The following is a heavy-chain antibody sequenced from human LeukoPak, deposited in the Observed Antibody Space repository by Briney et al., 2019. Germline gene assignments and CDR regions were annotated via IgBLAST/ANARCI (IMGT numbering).Heavy chain of an antibody. CDR3: ARQVGASTTFDS. J-gene: IGHJ4*02. CDR1: GFTVSNNY. CDR2: IYSGGNT. V-gene: IGHV3-53*01. D-gene: IGHD1-26*01. Sequence: GGPLRLSCAASGFTVSNNYMSWVRQAPGKGLEWVSAIYSGGNTYYSDSVKGRFTISRDNSKNTLYLQMNSLRAEDTAVYYCARQVGASTTFDSWGQGTLVTVSS.